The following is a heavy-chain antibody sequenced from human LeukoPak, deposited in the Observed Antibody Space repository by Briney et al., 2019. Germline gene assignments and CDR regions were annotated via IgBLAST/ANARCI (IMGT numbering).Heavy chain of an antibody. J-gene: IGHJ4*02. V-gene: IGHV3-7*01. CDR3: ARDPDSGSYAHQFDY. Sequence: GGSLRLSCAASGFTFSSYWMSWVRQAPGKGLEWVANIKQDGSEKYYVDSVKGRFTISRDNAKNSLYLQMNSLRAEDTAVYYCARDPDSGSYAHQFDYWGQGTLVTVSS. CDR2: IKQDGSEK. D-gene: IGHD1-26*01. CDR1: GFTFSSYW.